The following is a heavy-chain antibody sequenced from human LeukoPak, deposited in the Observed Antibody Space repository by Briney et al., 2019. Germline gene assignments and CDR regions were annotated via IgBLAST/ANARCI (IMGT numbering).Heavy chain of an antibody. CDR1: GYSFTDHS. Sequence: ASVKVSCKASGYSFTDHSMHWVRQAPGQGLEWMGWINPKNGDTNYAQNFQGRVTMTRDTSISTVYMEVSWLRSDDTAVYYCAMILYATGSPIYYLDYWGQGTLVTVSP. CDR3: AMILYATGSPIYYLDY. D-gene: IGHD2-8*01. J-gene: IGHJ4*02. V-gene: IGHV1-2*02. CDR2: INPKNGDT.